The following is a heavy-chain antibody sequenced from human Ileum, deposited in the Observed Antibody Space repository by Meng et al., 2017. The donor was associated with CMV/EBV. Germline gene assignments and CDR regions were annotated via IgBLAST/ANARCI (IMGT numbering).Heavy chain of an antibody. V-gene: IGHV3-21*03. J-gene: IGHJ4*02. CDR2: FSRSFDNI. CDR1: GFTFSSYS. Sequence: EVQLVESGGGVVKPGGSLGLSCAASGFTFSSYSMNWVRQAPGKGLEWISYFSRSFDNIAYADSVKGRFTISRDNAKNSLYLQMNSLRAEDTAVYFCVRDDAWAFDYWGQGTLVTVSS. D-gene: IGHD2-2*01. CDR3: VRDDAWAFDY.